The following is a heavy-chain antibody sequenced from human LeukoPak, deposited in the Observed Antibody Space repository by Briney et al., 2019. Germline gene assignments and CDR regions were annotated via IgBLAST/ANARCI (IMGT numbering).Heavy chain of an antibody. CDR3: ARSGVARWDFDY. V-gene: IGHV3-21*01. D-gene: IGHD4-23*01. CDR2: ISSSSSYI. J-gene: IGHJ4*02. Sequence: GGSLRLSCAASGFTFSSYSMNWVRQAPGEGLEWVSSISSSSSYIYYADSVKGRFTISRDNAKNSLYLQMNSLRAEDTAVYYCARSGVARWDFDYWGQGTLVTVSS. CDR1: GFTFSSYS.